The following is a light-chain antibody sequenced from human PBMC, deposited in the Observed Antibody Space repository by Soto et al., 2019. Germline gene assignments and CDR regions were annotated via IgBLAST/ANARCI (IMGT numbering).Light chain of an antibody. V-gene: IGLV2-11*01. Sequence: QSALTQPPSVSGSPGQSSTISCTGTSIDVGGYDYVSWYQQRPGKAPKLLIYDVTKRPSGVPDRFSGSKSGNTASLTISGLQAENEAFYYCWSYAGNTIFVFGGGTKLTVL. CDR3: WSYAGNTIFV. J-gene: IGLJ2*01. CDR2: DVT. CDR1: SIDVGGYDY.